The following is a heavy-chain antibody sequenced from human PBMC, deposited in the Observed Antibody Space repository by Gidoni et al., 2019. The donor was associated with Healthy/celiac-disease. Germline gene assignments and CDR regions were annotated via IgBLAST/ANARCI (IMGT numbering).Heavy chain of an antibody. J-gene: IGHJ6*01. CDR3: ARSLVEYSYGSLYYYYDSG. D-gene: IGHD5-18*01. V-gene: IGHV4-59*01. Sequence: QVQLQESGPGLVKTSETLSLTCTVSGGSTSSYYWSWIRQPPGKGLEWIGYIYYSGSTNNNPSLKSRVTISVDTSKNQFSLKLSSVTAADTAVYYCARSLVEYSYGSLYYYYDSG. CDR2: IYYSGST. CDR1: GGSTSSYY.